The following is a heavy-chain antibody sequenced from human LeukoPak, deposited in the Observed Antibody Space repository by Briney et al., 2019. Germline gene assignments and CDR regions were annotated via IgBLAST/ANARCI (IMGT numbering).Heavy chain of an antibody. Sequence: SETLSLTCAVSGASIRNGYWWSWVRQSPGKGLEWVGEIHHSGSTNYNPSLKSRVTISVDTSKNQFSLKLSSVTAADTAVYYCASERYFDWLPRCYMDVWGKGTTVTVSS. D-gene: IGHD3-9*01. V-gene: IGHV4-4*02. CDR3: ASERYFDWLPRCYMDV. CDR2: IHHSGST. J-gene: IGHJ6*03. CDR1: GASIRNGYW.